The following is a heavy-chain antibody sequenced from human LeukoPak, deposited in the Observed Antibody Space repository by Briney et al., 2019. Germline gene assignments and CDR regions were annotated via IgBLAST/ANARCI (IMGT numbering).Heavy chain of an antibody. J-gene: IGHJ4*02. D-gene: IGHD3-22*01. V-gene: IGHV4-34*01. Sequence: KPSETLSLTCAVYGGSFNGYSGSWLRKPPWKGLEWMGEINHSGNTNYNPSLKSRLTMSVDTSKNQFSLKLSSVTAADTAVYYCAREFRYYDSSGYYLYYFDYWGQGILATVSS. CDR2: INHSGNT. CDR1: GGSFNGYS. CDR3: AREFRYYDSSGYYLYYFDY.